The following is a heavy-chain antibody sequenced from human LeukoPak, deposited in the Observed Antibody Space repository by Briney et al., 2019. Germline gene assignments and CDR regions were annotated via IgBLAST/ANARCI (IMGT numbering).Heavy chain of an antibody. D-gene: IGHD1-26*01. CDR1: GFTFSSYA. CDR2: IRGSGGST. CDR3: ASSQVGATGIFDY. Sequence: GGSLRLSCAASGFTFSSYAMSWVRQAPGKGLEWVSAIRGSGGSTYYADSVKGRFTISRDNSKNTLYLQMNSLRAEDTAVYYCASSQVGATGIFDYWGQGTLVTVSS. J-gene: IGHJ4*02. V-gene: IGHV3-23*01.